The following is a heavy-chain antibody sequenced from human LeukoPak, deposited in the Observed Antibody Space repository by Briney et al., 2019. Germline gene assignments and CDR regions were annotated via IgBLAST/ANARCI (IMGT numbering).Heavy chain of an antibody. V-gene: IGHV3-23*01. D-gene: IGHD6-19*01. Sequence: GGSLRLSCAASGFTFSSYAMSWVRQAPGKGLEWVSAISGSGGSTYYADSVKGRFTISRDNSKNTLYLQMNSLRVEDTAVYYCAKAGAEHSSGWYGLYFDYWGQGTLVTVSS. CDR3: AKAGAEHSSGWYGLYFDY. CDR2: ISGSGGST. J-gene: IGHJ4*02. CDR1: GFTFSSYA.